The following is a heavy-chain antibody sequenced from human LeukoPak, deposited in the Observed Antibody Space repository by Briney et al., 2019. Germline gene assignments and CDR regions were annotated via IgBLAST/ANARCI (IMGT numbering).Heavy chain of an antibody. CDR2: IYYSGST. CDR1: GYSISSGYY. V-gene: IGHV4-38-2*01. CDR3: ARIRCSGGSCYHYYYYYMDV. Sequence: SETLSLTCAVSGYSISSGYYWGWIRQPPGKGLEWIGYIYYSGSTYYNPSLKSRVTISVDTSKNQFSLKLSSVTAADTAVYYCARIRCSGGSCYHYYYYYMDVWGKGTTVTVSS. J-gene: IGHJ6*03. D-gene: IGHD2-15*01.